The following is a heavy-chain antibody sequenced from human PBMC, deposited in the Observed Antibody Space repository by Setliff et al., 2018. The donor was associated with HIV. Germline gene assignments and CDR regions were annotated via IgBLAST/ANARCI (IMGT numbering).Heavy chain of an antibody. V-gene: IGHV4-39*01. Sequence: LSLTCTVSGGSISSSSYYWGWIRQPPGKGLEWIGSIYYSGSTYYNPSLKSRVTISVDTSKNQFSLKLSSVTAADTAVYYCARHRNLDRRGEAFDIWGQETMVTVSS. D-gene: IGHD3-10*01. CDR3: ARHRNLDRRGEAFDI. CDR1: GGSISSSSYY. J-gene: IGHJ3*02. CDR2: IYYSGST.